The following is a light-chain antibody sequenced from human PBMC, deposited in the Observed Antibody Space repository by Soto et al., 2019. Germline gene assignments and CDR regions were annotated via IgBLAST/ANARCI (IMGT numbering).Light chain of an antibody. CDR3: QQSYSSPPT. V-gene: IGKV1-39*01. CDR2: ASS. CDR1: QRISNH. Sequence: DIQMTQSPSSLSASVEDRVIITCRASQRISNHLHWYQQKPWKAPKRLICASSSLQSGVPSRLSVSRSGPDFTLTISSLQPEDFATYYCQQSYSSPPTFGQGTKLDIK. J-gene: IGKJ1*01.